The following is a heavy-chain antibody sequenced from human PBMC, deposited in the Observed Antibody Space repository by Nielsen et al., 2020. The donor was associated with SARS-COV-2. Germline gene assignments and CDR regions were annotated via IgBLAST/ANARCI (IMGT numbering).Heavy chain of an antibody. J-gene: IGHJ4*02. CDR1: GVAVNSGKSS. CDR2: VYNGGS. CDR3: ASGAYSYEIDY. Sequence: SETLSLTCTVSGVAVNSGKSSWAWIRQPPGKGLEWIAYVYNGGSDYNPSLKSRVTISMDTSKNQASLKLTSATAADTAVYYCASGAYSYEIDYWGQGTLVTVSS. D-gene: IGHD2-21*01. V-gene: IGHV4-61*01.